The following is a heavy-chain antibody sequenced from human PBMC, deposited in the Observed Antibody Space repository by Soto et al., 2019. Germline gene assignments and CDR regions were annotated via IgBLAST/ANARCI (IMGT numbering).Heavy chain of an antibody. J-gene: IGHJ4*02. CDR3: ARDRELNCSGNVWRGVDY. CDR1: GGTFSSYT. CDR2: IIPILGIA. V-gene: IGHV1-69*08. Sequence: QVQLVQSGAEVKKPGSSVKVSCKASGGTFSSYTISWVRQAPGQGLEWMGRIIPILGIANYAQKFQGRVTINADKSTSTAYMELSSLRSEDTAVYYCARDRELNCSGNVWRGVDYWGQGTLVNVSS. D-gene: IGHD3-10*02.